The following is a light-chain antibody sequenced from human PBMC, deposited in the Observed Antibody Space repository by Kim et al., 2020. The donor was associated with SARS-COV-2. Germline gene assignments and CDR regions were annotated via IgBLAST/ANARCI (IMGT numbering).Light chain of an antibody. V-gene: IGLV3-19*01. CDR1: RLRIYS. Sequence: LGQTTRITCHGDRLRIYSATWYQQKPGQAPSLLIYDKTHRPSGIPDRFSGSSSGNTASLTITEAQAEDEADYYCGSRASNAEHQWVFGGGTKLTVL. J-gene: IGLJ3*02. CDR2: DKT. CDR3: GSRASNAEHQWV.